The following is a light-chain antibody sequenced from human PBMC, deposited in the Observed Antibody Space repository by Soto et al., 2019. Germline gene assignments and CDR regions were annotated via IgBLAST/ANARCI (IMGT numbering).Light chain of an antibody. J-gene: IGKJ2*01. CDR2: DAS. CDR1: QSVSNSY. V-gene: IGKV3D-20*01. CDR3: QQYGSSPPYT. Sequence: EIVLTHSPATLSLSPGERATLSCGASQSVSNSYLAWYQQKPGLAPRLLIYDASSRATGIPDRFSGSGSGTDFTLTISRLEPEDFAVYYCQQYGSSPPYTFGQGTKLEIK.